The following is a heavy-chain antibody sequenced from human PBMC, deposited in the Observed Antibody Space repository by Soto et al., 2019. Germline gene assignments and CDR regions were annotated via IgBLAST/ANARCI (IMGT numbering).Heavy chain of an antibody. J-gene: IGHJ6*02. CDR1: GFTFSSYS. CDR2: ISSSSSYI. D-gene: IGHD3-22*01. Sequence: EVQLVESGGGLVKPGGSLRLSCAASGFTFSSYSMNWVRQAPGKGLEWVSSISSSSSYIYYADSVKGRFTISRDTAKNSLYLQMISRRAEDTAVYYCARAPPYYDSSGYYLPDYYDGMDVWGHGTTVTVSS. CDR3: ARAPPYYDSSGYYLPDYYDGMDV. V-gene: IGHV3-21*01.